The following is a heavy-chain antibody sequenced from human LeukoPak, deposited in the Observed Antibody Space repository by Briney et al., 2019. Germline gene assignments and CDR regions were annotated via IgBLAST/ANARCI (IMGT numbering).Heavy chain of an antibody. CDR3: ARTGALDYYDSSGQRSYYFDY. V-gene: IGHV4-4*07. CDR1: GGSISSYY. CDR2: IYTSGST. J-gene: IGHJ4*02. Sequence: PSETLSLTCTVSGGSISSYYWSWIRQPAGKGLEWIGRIYTSGSTNYNPSLKSRVTISVDTSKNQFSLKLSSVTAADTAVYYCARTGALDYYDSSGQRSYYFDYWGQGTLVTVSS. D-gene: IGHD3-22*01.